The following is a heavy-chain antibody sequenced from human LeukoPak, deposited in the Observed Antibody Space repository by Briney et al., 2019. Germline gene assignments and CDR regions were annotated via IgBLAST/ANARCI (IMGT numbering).Heavy chain of an antibody. Sequence: GGSLRLSCAASGFTFSSYSMNWVRQAPGKGLEWISYISSSGSTIYYADSVKGRFTISRDNAKNMLYLQMNSLRAEDTAVYYCARGGLFKYFFDYWGQGTPVTVSS. V-gene: IGHV3-48*04. J-gene: IGHJ4*02. CDR2: ISSSGSTI. CDR1: GFTFSSYS. D-gene: IGHD2-15*01. CDR3: ARGGLFKYFFDY.